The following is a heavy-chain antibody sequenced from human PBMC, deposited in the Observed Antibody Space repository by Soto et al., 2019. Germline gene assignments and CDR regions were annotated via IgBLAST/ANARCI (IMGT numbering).Heavy chain of an antibody. CDR3: ARGRIVVVPAARHNWFDP. CDR1: GGSFSGYY. J-gene: IGHJ5*02. V-gene: IGHV4-34*01. Sequence: SETLSLTCAVYGGSFSGYYWSWIRQPPGKGLEWIGEINYSGSTNYNPSLKNRVTISVDTSKNQFSLKLSSVTAADTAVYYCARGRIVVVPAARHNWFDPWGQGTLVTVS. CDR2: INYSGST. D-gene: IGHD2-2*01.